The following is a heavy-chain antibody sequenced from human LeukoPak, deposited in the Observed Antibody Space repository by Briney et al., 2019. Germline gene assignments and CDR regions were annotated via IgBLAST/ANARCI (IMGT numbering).Heavy chain of an antibody. J-gene: IGHJ6*03. CDR2: ISTSGSII. Sequence: GGSLRLSCAASGFTFSDYEMSWVRQAPGKGLEWILHISTSGSIIHYADSVKGRFTISRDNAKNSLYLQMNSLRAEDTALYFCARDATTEPGTVYMDVWGKGTTVTISS. CDR1: GFTFSDYE. CDR3: ARDATTEPGTVYMDV. D-gene: IGHD6-13*01. V-gene: IGHV3-48*03.